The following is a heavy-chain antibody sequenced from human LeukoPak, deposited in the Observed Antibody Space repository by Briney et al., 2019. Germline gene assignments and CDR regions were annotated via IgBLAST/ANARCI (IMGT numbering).Heavy chain of an antibody. D-gene: IGHD3-22*01. CDR3: ASGVTTYYYDSSGYYVPRSSAQH. Sequence: GESLKISCKGSGYSFTSYWIGWVRQMPGKGLEWMGIIYPGDSDTRYSPSFQGQVTISADKSISTACLQWSSLKASDTAMYYCASGVTTYYYDSSGYYVPRSSAQHWGQGTLVTVSS. V-gene: IGHV5-51*01. CDR2: IYPGDSDT. CDR1: GYSFTSYW. J-gene: IGHJ4*02.